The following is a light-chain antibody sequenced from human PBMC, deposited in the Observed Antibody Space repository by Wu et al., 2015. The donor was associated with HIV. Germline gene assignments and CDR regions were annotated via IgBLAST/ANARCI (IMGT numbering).Light chain of an antibody. J-gene: IGKJ1*01. Sequence: EIVLTQSPDTLSVSPGERATLSCRASQSIVYLAWYQQKPGQAPRLLIYGASSRATGIPDRFSGSGSGTDYTLTISRLEPEDFAVYYCQQYGSLRWTFGQGTKVEIK. V-gene: IGKV3-20*01. CDR1: QSIVY. CDR2: GAS. CDR3: QQYGSLRWT.